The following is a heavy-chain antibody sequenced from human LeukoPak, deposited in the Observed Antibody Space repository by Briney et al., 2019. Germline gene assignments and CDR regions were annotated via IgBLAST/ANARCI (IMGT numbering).Heavy chain of an antibody. CDR2: IYPGDSDT. D-gene: IGHD2-2*01. Sequence: GESLKISCKGSGYSFTSYWIGWVRQMPGKGLEWMAIIYPGDSDTRYSPSFQGQVTISADKSISTAYLQWSSLKASDTAMYYCARPRDRSSTSPHTDAFDIWGQGTMVTVSS. CDR1: GYSFTSYW. CDR3: ARPRDRSSTSPHTDAFDI. V-gene: IGHV5-51*01. J-gene: IGHJ3*02.